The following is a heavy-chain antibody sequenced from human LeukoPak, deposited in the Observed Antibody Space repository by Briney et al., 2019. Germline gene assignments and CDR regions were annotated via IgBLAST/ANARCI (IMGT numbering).Heavy chain of an antibody. D-gene: IGHD2-2*01. V-gene: IGHV1-18*01. CDR2: ISAYNGNT. CDR3: ARDGIVVVPAASNYYYGMDV. J-gene: IGHJ6*02. Sequence: ASVKVSCKASGYTFTSYAMHWVRQAPGQGLEWMGWISAYNGNTNYAQKLQGRVTMTTDTSTSTAYMELRSLRSDDTAVYYCARDGIVVVPAASNYYYGMDVWGQGATVTVSS. CDR1: GYTFTSYA.